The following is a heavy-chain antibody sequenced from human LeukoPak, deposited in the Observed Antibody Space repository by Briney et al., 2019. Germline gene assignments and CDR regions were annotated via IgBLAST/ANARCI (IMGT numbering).Heavy chain of an antibody. D-gene: IGHD6-19*01. J-gene: IGHJ4*02. CDR2: IYNSGSA. V-gene: IGHV4-59*08. Sequence: TPSETLSLTCTVSGGSISAYYWSWIRQPPGKGLEWIGYIYNSGSANYNPSLKSRVTISVDTSKNQFSLKLSSVTAADTAVYYCARHTWSPGGGWYPSLDYWGQGTLVTVSS. CDR3: ARHTWSPGGGWYPSLDY. CDR1: GGSISAYY.